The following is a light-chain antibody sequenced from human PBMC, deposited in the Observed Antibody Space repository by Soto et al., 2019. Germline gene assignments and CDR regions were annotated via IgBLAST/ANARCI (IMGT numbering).Light chain of an antibody. Sequence: DIVMTQSPLSLPVTPGEPASISCRSSQSLLHSNGCNYLDWYLQKPGQSPQLLIYLGSNRASGVPGRFSGSGSGTDFTLKISRVEAEDVGVYYCMQALQTPWTFGQGTKVEIK. J-gene: IGKJ1*01. CDR1: QSLLHSNGCNY. CDR3: MQALQTPWT. V-gene: IGKV2-28*01. CDR2: LGS.